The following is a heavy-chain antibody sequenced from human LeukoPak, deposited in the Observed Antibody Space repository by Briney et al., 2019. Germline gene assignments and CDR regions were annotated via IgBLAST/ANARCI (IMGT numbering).Heavy chain of an antibody. V-gene: IGHV4-59*01. J-gene: IGHJ4*02. Sequence: PSETLSLTCTVSGGSISGYSWSWIRQPPGKGLEWIGYIYSSGSSNYNPSLKSRVTLSVDTSKNQFSLKLSSVTAADTAVYYCAREVIDYVDIVTTTYFDYWGQGTLVTVSS. CDR3: AREVIDYVDIVTTTYFDY. D-gene: IGHD5-12*01. CDR2: IYSSGSS. CDR1: GGSISGYS.